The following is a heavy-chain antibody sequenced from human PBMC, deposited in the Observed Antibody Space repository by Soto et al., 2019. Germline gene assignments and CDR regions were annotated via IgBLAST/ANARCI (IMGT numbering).Heavy chain of an antibody. CDR2: ISYDGSNK. CDR3: PRDWSDYYDSSGYYLDY. Sequence: QVQLVESGGGVVQPGRSLRLSCAASGFTFSSYAMHWVRQAPGKGLEWVAVISYDGSNKYYADSVKGRFTISRDNSKNPLCLQMNSLRAEDTAVYYCPRDWSDYYDSSGYYLDYWGQGTLVTVSS. D-gene: IGHD3-22*01. CDR1: GFTFSSYA. J-gene: IGHJ4*02. V-gene: IGHV3-30-3*01.